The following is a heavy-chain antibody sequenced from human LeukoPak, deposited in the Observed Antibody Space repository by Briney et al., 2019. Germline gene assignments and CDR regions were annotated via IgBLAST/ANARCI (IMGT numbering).Heavy chain of an antibody. CDR2: ITSSGGNA. V-gene: IGHV3-23*01. D-gene: IGHD2-2*01. CDR3: AKEITYCSRTSCYVYWYSDL. J-gene: IGHJ2*01. CDR1: GFTFSSYA. Sequence: GGSLRLSCAASGFTFSSYAMTWVRQAPGKGLDWVSVITSSGGNADYADSVKGRFTISRDNSKNTLYLQMNSLRAEDTAVYYCAKEITYCSRTSCYVYWYSDLWGRGTLVTVSS.